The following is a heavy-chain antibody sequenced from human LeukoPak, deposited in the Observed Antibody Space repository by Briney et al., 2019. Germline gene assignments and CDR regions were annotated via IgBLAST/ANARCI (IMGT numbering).Heavy chain of an antibody. V-gene: IGHV1-18*01. CDR3: QLRSYYDSSGYYYKEH. D-gene: IGHD3-22*01. CDR1: GYTFTSYG. Sequence: ASVKVSCKASGYTFTSYGISWVRQAPGQGLEWMGWISAYNGNTNYAQKLQGRVTMTTDTSTSTAYMELRSLRSDDTAVYYCQLRSYYDSSGYYYKEHWGQGTLVTVSS. CDR2: ISAYNGNT. J-gene: IGHJ1*01.